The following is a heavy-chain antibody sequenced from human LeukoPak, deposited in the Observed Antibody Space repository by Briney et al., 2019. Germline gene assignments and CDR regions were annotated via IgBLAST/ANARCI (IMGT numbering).Heavy chain of an antibody. V-gene: IGHV3-7*01. CDR1: GFSLSGYW. Sequence: QTGGSLRLSCVASGFSLSGYWMYWVRQAPGKGLEWVASIKHNGGEKYYVDSVKGRFTISRDNAKNSLYLEMSSLRVEDTAVYYCATGGDSSGWYGFDYWGQGTLVTVSS. CDR2: IKHNGGEK. J-gene: IGHJ4*02. CDR3: ATGGDSSGWYGFDY. D-gene: IGHD6-19*01.